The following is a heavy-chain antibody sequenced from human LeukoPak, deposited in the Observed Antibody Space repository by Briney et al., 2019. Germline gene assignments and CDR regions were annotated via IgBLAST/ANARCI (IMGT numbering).Heavy chain of an antibody. J-gene: IGHJ4*02. Sequence: GASVKVSCKASGYTFTGYYMHWVRQAPGQGLEWMGWINPNSGGTNYAQKFQERVTITRDMSTSTAYMELSSLRSEDTAVYYCAAGSGSSTLDFDYWGQGTLVTVSS. V-gene: IGHV1-2*02. CDR2: INPNSGGT. CDR3: AAGSGSSTLDFDY. CDR1: GYTFTGYY. D-gene: IGHD1-26*01.